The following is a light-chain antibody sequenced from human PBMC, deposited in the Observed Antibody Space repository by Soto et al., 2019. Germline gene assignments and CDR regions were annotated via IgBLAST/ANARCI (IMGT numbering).Light chain of an antibody. Sequence: DIVMTQSPDSLAVSLGERATINCKSSQRVLYSSNNKNYLAWYQQKPGQPPKLLIYWASTRESGVPDRLSGTGSVTDFTLTISSLQAEDVALYYCQQYYSTPLTFGGGTKVEIK. CDR2: WAS. CDR3: QQYYSTPLT. V-gene: IGKV4-1*01. CDR1: QRVLYSSNNKNY. J-gene: IGKJ4*01.